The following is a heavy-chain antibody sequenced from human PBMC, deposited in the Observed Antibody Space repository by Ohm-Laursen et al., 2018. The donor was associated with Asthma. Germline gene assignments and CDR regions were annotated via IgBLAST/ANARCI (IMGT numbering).Heavy chain of an antibody. J-gene: IGHJ4*02. V-gene: IGHV4-31*03. CDR2: IYYSGST. CDR1: GGSISSGGYY. D-gene: IGHD4-23*01. CDR3: ARDTDPYGGPYFDY. Sequence: SQTLSLTCTVSGGSISSGGYYWSWIRQHPGKGLEWIGYIYYSGSTNYNPSLKSRVTISVDTSKNQFSLKLSSVTAADTAVYYCARDTDPYGGPYFDYWGQGTLVTVSS.